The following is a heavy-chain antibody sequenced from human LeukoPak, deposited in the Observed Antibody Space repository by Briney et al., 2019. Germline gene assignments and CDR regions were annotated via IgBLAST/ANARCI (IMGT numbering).Heavy chain of an antibody. CDR1: GGSISGSTYY. Sequence: NPSETLSLTCTVSGGSISGSTYYWGWIRQPPGKGLEWIGGIYYSGSTYYNPSLKSRVTISVDTSNNQFSLKLSSVTAADTAVYYCARPYSSGNLEAFDIWGQGTMVTVSS. D-gene: IGHD6-19*01. CDR2: IYYSGST. V-gene: IGHV4-39*01. CDR3: ARPYSSGNLEAFDI. J-gene: IGHJ3*02.